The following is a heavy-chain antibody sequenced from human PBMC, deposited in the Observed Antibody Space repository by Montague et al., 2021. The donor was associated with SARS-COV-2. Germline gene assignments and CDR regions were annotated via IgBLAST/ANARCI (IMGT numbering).Heavy chain of an antibody. CDR2: IYYSWST. CDR1: GGSISSYY. J-gene: IGHJ4*02. Sequence: SETLSLTCTVSGGSISSYYWSWIRQPPGKGLEWIGYIYYSWSTNYNSSLTRRVTISVDTSKTQFSLKLSSVTAAATAAYYCARQRKATVVTDLLFDYWGQGTLVTVSS. V-gene: IGHV4-59*08. D-gene: IGHD4-23*01. CDR3: ARQRKATVVTDLLFDY.